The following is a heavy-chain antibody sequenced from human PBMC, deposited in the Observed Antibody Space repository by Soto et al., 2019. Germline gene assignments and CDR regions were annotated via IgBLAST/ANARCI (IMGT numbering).Heavy chain of an antibody. Sequence: QVQLVESGGGVVQPGKSLRLSCVGSGLTFSGYVMHWVRQAPGQGRGWVALISSDGINKFYADSVKGRFTISRDNSKNTVFLQLDSLKTEDTATYFCACEWAALDIWGQGTMVTVSS. J-gene: IGHJ3*02. CDR3: ACEWAALDI. V-gene: IGHV3-30*03. CDR2: ISSDGINK. D-gene: IGHD1-26*01. CDR1: GLTFSGYV.